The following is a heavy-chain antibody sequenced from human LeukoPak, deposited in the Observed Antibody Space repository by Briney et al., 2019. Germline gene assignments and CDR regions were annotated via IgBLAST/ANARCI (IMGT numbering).Heavy chain of an antibody. CDR2: INPGGGST. CDR3: ARNVDSGLDY. CDR1: GYTFTTYY. J-gene: IGHJ4*02. Sequence: ASVKVSCKASGYTFTTYYVHWVRQAPEQGLEWMGFINPGGGSTSYAQKFQGRVTMTRVTSTSTIYMELSSLRSEDTAVYYCARNVDSGLDYWGQGTLVTVSS. V-gene: IGHV1-46*03. D-gene: IGHD3-10*01.